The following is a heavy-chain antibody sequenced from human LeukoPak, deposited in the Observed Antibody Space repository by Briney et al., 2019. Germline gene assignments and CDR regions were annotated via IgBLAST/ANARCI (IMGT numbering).Heavy chain of an antibody. CDR3: ARFSVGAYPRVRSNYYSYGMDV. CDR1: GYSFTSFW. D-gene: IGHD1-26*01. CDR2: IYPGDSET. V-gene: IGHV5-51*01. J-gene: IGHJ6*02. Sequence: GESLKISCKGSGYSFTSFWIGWVRQMPGRGLEWMGIIYPGDSETTYSPSFQGQVSISADKSIYTAYLQWSSLKASDTAMYYCARFSVGAYPRVRSNYYSYGMDVWGQGTPVTVSS.